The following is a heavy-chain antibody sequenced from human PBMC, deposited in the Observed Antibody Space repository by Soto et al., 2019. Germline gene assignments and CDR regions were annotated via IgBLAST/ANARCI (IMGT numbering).Heavy chain of an antibody. V-gene: IGHV3-48*02. D-gene: IGHD5-18*01. CDR1: GFTFSAYS. Sequence: EVQLVESGGGLVQSGGSLRLSCAASGFTFSAYSMNWVRQAPGKGLEWVSYISSVSSTIFYADSVKGRFTISRDNAKNSLDLQMNSLRDEDTAVYYCARDRGYAFDIWGQGTMVTVSS. CDR2: ISSVSSTI. CDR3: ARDRGYAFDI. J-gene: IGHJ3*02.